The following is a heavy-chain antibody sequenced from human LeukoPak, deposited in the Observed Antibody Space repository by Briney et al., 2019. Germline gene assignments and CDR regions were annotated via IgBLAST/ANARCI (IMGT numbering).Heavy chain of an antibody. J-gene: IGHJ4*02. CDR1: GFTFSSYS. Sequence: SGRSLRLSCAATGFTFSSYSMNWVRQAPGKGLEWVSSISSTSSYIYYADSVKGRFTISRDNAKNSLSLQMNSLRAEDTAVYYCARDDSSGYYSPDYWGQGTLVTVSS. V-gene: IGHV3-21*01. D-gene: IGHD3-22*01. CDR3: ARDDSSGYYSPDY. CDR2: ISSTSSYI.